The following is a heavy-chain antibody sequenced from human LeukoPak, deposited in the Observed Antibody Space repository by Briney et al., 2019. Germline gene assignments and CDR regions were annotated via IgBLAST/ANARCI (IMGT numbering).Heavy chain of an antibody. CDR1: GNIFTGYY. CDR3: AGGLYNTYPEDY. V-gene: IGHV1-2*02. CDR2: INPNRGDT. J-gene: IGHJ4*02. D-gene: IGHD1-14*01. Sequence: ASVKASCKTSGNIFTGYYIHWVRQAPGQGLEWMGWINPNRGDTKYAQKFQGRVTMTRDASIFTVYMELSRLRSDDTAIYYCAGGLYNTYPEDYWGQGTLVTVSP.